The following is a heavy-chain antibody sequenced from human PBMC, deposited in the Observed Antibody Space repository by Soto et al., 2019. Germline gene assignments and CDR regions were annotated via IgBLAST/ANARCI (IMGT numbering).Heavy chain of an antibody. Sequence: ASVKASCKASGGTFSSYAISWVRQAPGQGLEWMGGIIPIFGTANYAQKFQGRVTITADESTSTAYMELSSLRSEDTAVYYCAGGIAAAGYYYYGMDVWGQGTTVTVS. J-gene: IGHJ6*02. CDR2: IIPIFGTA. D-gene: IGHD6-13*01. CDR1: GGTFSSYA. CDR3: AGGIAAAGYYYYGMDV. V-gene: IGHV1-69*13.